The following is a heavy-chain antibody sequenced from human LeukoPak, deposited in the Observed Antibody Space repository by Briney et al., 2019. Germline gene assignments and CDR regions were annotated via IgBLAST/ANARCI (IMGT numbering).Heavy chain of an antibody. V-gene: IGHV4-34*01. J-gene: IGHJ4*02. CDR2: INHSGST. Sequence: SETLSLTCAVYGGSFSGYYWSWIRQPPGKGLEWIGEINHSGSTNYNPSLKSRVTISVDTSKNQFSLKLSSVTAADTAVYYCARGPNRASVGLSTDCWGQGTLVTVSS. CDR1: GGSFSGYY. CDR3: ARGPNRASVGLSTDC. D-gene: IGHD1-14*01.